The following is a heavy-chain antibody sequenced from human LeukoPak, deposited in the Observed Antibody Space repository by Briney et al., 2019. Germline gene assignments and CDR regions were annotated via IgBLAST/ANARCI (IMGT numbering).Heavy chain of an antibody. D-gene: IGHD5-18*01. Sequence: PGGSLRLSCAASGFIFSNYAMHWVRQAPGKGLEYISVINTNGVGTYYVNSVKGRFTISRDNSKNTMYLQMDSLRAEDMAVYYCTRRIYGYPNDYSGQGTLVTVSS. CDR1: GFIFSNYA. CDR2: INTNGVGT. CDR3: TRRIYGYPNDY. J-gene: IGHJ4*02. V-gene: IGHV3-64*01.